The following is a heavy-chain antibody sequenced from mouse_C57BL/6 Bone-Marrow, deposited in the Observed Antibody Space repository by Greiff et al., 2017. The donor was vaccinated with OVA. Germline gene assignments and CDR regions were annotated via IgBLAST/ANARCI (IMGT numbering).Heavy chain of an antibody. CDR3: ARSHYYGSSYYFDV. J-gene: IGHJ1*03. D-gene: IGHD1-1*01. V-gene: IGHV1-69*01. CDR1: GYTFTSYW. Sequence: VQLQQPGAELVMPGASVKLSCKASGYTFTSYWMHWVKQRPGQGLEWIGEIDPSDSYTNYNQKLKGKSTLTVDKSSSSAYMQLSSLTSEDSAVYYCARSHYYGSSYYFDVWGTGTTVTVSS. CDR2: IDPSDSYT.